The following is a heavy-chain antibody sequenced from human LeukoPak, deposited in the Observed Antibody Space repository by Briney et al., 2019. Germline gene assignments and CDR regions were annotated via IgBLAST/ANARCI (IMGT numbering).Heavy chain of an antibody. D-gene: IGHD6-25*01. CDR3: ARFDQVYRSGLIAEGFDH. V-gene: IGHV1-2*02. Sequence: GASVKVSCTASGYTFTGYYMHWVRQAPGQGLEWMGWINPNTGVTKYAEKFKDRVAMTRDTSITTAYMEVSRLRSDDTAVYYCARFDQVYRSGLIAEGFDHWGQGTLVTVSS. CDR1: GYTFTGYY. J-gene: IGHJ4*02. CDR2: INPNTGVT.